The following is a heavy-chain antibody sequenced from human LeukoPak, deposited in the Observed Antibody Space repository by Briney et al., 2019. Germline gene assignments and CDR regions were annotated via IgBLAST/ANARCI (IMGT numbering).Heavy chain of an antibody. D-gene: IGHD2-15*01. CDR2: ISPYNGNT. J-gene: IGHJ6*03. CDR1: GYTFTGYY. CDR3: ARESCRGAMCQPNYYFYYYMDV. Sequence: GASVKVSCKASGYTFTGYYMHWVRQAPGQGLEWMGWISPYNGNTNYAQKFQGRVSMTADTSTTTAYMELTSLGSDDTAVYYCARESCRGAMCQPNYYFYYYMDVWGKGTTVTVSS. V-gene: IGHV1-18*04.